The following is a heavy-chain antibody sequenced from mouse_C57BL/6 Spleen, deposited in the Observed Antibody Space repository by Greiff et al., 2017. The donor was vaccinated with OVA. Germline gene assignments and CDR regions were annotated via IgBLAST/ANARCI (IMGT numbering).Heavy chain of an antibody. Sequence: VQLVESGAELARPGASVKMSCKASGYTFTSYTMHWVKQRPGQGLEWIGYINPSSGYTKYNQKFKDKATLTADKSSSTAYMQLSSLTSEDSAVYYCARYYSNYLDYWGQGTTLTVSS. D-gene: IGHD2-5*01. J-gene: IGHJ2*01. V-gene: IGHV1-4*01. CDR2: INPSSGYT. CDR3: ARYYSNYLDY. CDR1: GYTFTSYT.